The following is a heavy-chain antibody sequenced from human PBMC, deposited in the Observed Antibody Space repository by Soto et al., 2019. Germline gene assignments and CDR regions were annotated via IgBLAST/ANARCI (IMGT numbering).Heavy chain of an antibody. D-gene: IGHD3-10*01. CDR1: GGSISSSSYY. CDR2: IYYSGST. CDR3: ARHHDSSTVRGVLEPNYYYYYMDV. Sequence: SETLSLTCTVSGGSISSSSYYWGWIRQPPGKGLEWIGSIYYSGSTYYNPSLKSRVTISVDTSKNQFSLKRSSVTAADTAVYYCARHHDSSTVRGVLEPNYYYYYMDVWGKGTTVTVSS. V-gene: IGHV4-39*01. J-gene: IGHJ6*03.